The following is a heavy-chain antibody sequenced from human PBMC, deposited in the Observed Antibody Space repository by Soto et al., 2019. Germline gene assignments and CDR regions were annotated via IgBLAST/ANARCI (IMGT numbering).Heavy chain of an antibody. CDR3: ARVAYGGNLVDAFDI. J-gene: IGHJ3*02. V-gene: IGHV3-21*01. D-gene: IGHD4-17*01. CDR1: GFTFSSYS. CDR2: ISSSSSYI. Sequence: EVQLVESGGGLVKPGGSLRLSCAASGFTFSSYSMNWVRQAPGKGLEWVSSISSSSSYIYYADSVKGRFTISRDNAKNSLYLQMNSLRAEDTAVYYCARVAYGGNLVDAFDIWGQGTMVTVSS.